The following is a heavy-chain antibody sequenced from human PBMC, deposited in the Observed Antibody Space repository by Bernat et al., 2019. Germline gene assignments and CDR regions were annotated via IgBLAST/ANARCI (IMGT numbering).Heavy chain of an antibody. Sequence: QVQLVQSGAEMKKPGASVKVSCKASGYTFTSYDMHWVRQAPGQGLEWMGIINPSGGSTSYAQKFQGRVTMTRDTSTSTVYMELSSLRSEDTAVYYCARTMGRYCSSTSCEFDYWGQGTLVTVSS. D-gene: IGHD2-2*01. J-gene: IGHJ4*02. CDR3: ARTMGRYCSSTSCEFDY. V-gene: IGHV1-46*01. CDR2: INPSGGST. CDR1: GYTFTSYD.